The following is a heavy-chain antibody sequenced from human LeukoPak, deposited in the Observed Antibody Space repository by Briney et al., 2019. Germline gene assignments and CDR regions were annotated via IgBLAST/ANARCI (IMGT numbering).Heavy chain of an antibody. J-gene: IGHJ4*02. CDR2: IYTSGST. V-gene: IGHV4-4*07. D-gene: IGHD3-22*01. CDR1: VGFISSYY. CDR3: VITSSYYTYDY. Sequence: SETLSLTFTVSVGFISSYYWSWIRQPAGKGLEWIGRIYTSGSTNYNPSLKSRVTMSVDTSKNQFSLKLNSVTSADTAVYYFVITSSYYTYDYSGQGTLVTVSS.